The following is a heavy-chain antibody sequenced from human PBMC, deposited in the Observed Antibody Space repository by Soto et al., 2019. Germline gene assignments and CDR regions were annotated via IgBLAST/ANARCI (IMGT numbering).Heavy chain of an antibody. D-gene: IGHD3-3*01. V-gene: IGHV4-34*01. CDR3: ARGLWGYDFWSGYYRAYGMDV. CDR2: INHSGST. J-gene: IGHJ6*02. Sequence: SSETLSLTCAVYGGSFSGYYWSWIRQPPGKGLEWIGEINHSGSTNYNPSLKSRVTISVDTSKNQFSLKLSSVTAADTAVYYCARGLWGYDFWSGYYRAYGMDVWGQGTTVTAP. CDR1: GGSFSGYY.